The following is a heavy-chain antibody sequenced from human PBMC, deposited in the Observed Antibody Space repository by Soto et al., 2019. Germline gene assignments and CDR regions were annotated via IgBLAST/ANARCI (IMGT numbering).Heavy chain of an antibody. Sequence: ASVKVSCKASGYTFINYDINWVRQAPGQGLEWVGWMNPDSGNTGYAQNFQGRVTMTGNTSISSVYMELSSLTSEGTAVYYCARRRGSNGWFDLWGQGTLVTVSS. CDR1: GYTFINYD. D-gene: IGHD2-8*01. CDR3: ARRRGSNGWFDL. CDR2: MNPDSGNT. V-gene: IGHV1-8*01. J-gene: IGHJ5*02.